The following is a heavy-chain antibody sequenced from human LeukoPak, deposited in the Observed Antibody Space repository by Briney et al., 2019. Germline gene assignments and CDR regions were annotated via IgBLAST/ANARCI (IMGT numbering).Heavy chain of an antibody. CDR1: GYTFTDYY. J-gene: IGHJ4*02. V-gene: IGHV1-2*02. CDR2: INPKSGGR. Sequence: ASVKVSCKASGYTFTDYYMHWVRQAPGQGLEWMGWINPKSGGRSYAQRFQGRVTMTGDTSISTAYMELSRLRSDDTAVYYCATGERLVPAAMWFDYWGRGTLVTVSS. CDR3: ATGERLVPAAMWFDY. D-gene: IGHD2-2*01.